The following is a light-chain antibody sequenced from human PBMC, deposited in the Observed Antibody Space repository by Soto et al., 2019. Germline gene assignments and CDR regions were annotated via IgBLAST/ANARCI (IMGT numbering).Light chain of an antibody. CDR3: QQSYSALRT. J-gene: IGKJ1*01. Sequence: DIEMTQSPSSLSASVGDRITSSCRASQNISTDLNWYQQKAGKAPKLLIYAASSLHSGVPSRFNGSGSGTDFALNISGLQPEDFATYYCQQSYSALRTFGQGTKVEGK. CDR2: AAS. V-gene: IGKV1-39*01. CDR1: QNISTD.